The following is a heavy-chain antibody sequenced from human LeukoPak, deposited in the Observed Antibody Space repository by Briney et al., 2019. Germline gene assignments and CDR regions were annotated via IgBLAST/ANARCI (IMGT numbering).Heavy chain of an antibody. CDR1: GYTFTDYY. Sequence: VKISCKVSGYTFTDYYMHWVQQATGKGLEWMGLVDPEDGETIYAEKFQGRVTITADTSTDTAYMELSRLRSEDTAVYYCATEGRDGYNSFDYWGQGTLVTVSS. V-gene: IGHV1-69-2*01. CDR2: VDPEDGET. D-gene: IGHD5-24*01. J-gene: IGHJ4*02. CDR3: ATEGRDGYNSFDY.